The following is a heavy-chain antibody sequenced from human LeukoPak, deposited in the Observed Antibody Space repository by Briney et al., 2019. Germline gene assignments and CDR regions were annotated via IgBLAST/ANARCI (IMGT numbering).Heavy chain of an antibody. D-gene: IGHD5-12*01. CDR2: IYYSGST. V-gene: IGHV4-39*07. Sequence: SETLSLTCTVSGGSISSSSYYWGWIRQPPGTGLEWIGSIYYSGSTYYNPSLKSRVTMSVDTSKNQFSLKLSSVTAADTAVYYCARDSADIGASFSETYYYYYMDVWGKGTTVTISS. J-gene: IGHJ6*03. CDR1: GGSISSSSYY. CDR3: ARDSADIGASFSETYYYYYMDV.